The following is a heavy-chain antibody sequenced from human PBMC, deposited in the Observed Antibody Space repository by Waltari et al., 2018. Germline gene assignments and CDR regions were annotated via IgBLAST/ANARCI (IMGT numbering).Heavy chain of an antibody. CDR3: ARDSPLGCSSTSCYNYYYMDV. CDR2: IKQDGSEK. V-gene: IGHV3-7*01. Sequence: EVQLVESGGGLVQPGGSLRLSCAASGFTFSSYWMSWVRQAPGKGLGWVANIKQDGSEKYYVDSVKGRFTIARDNAKNSLYLQMNSLRAEDTAVYYCARDSPLGCSSTSCYNYYYMDVWGKGTTVTVSS. J-gene: IGHJ6*03. D-gene: IGHD2-2*02. CDR1: GFTFSSYW.